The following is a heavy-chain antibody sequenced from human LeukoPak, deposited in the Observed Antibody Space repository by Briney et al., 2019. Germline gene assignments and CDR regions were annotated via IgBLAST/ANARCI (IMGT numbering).Heavy chain of an antibody. V-gene: IGHV1-69*01. D-gene: IGHD4/OR15-4a*01. J-gene: IGHJ4*02. CDR3: ARIAGQDYAFDY. CDR2: IIPIFGTA. CDR1: GVTFIRYA. Sequence: SVTVSFKASGVTFIRYAITWVRQAPGQGLEWMGGIIPIFGTANYAQKFQGRVTISADESTTTAYMELSSLRSEDTAVYYCARIAGQDYAFDYWGQGTLVTVSS.